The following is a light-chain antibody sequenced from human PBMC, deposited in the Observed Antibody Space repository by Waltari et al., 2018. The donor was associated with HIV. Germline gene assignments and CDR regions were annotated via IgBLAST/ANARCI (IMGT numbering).Light chain of an antibody. Sequence: QSALTQPASVSGSPGQSITISCSGSSSDITTYDYVSWYKKQPDKAPKLVIFDVTDRPSGVSRRFSGSKSGNTASLTISGLQPDDEADYYCSSYTTDNTVVFGGGTRLTVL. CDR2: DVT. CDR1: SSDITTYDY. CDR3: SSYTTDNTVV. J-gene: IGLJ2*01. V-gene: IGLV2-14*03.